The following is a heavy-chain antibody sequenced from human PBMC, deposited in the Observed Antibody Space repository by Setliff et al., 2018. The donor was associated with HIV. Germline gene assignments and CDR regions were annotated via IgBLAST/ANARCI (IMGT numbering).Heavy chain of an antibody. V-gene: IGHV1-69*13. D-gene: IGHD3-22*01. J-gene: IGHJ3*02. Sequence: SVKVSCKASGGTFSSYAINWVRQAPGQGLEWMGGIIPIFGTANYAQKFQGRLTIPADESLTTAYMELSSLTSEDTAVYYCARPTTEGDYYDSSGYLSGAFDIWGPGTMVTVSS. CDR2: IIPIFGTA. CDR3: ARPTTEGDYYDSSGYLSGAFDI. CDR1: GGTFSSYA.